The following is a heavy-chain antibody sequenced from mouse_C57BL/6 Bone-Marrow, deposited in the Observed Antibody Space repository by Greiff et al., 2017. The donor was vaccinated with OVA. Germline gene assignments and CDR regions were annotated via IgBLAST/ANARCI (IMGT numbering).Heavy chain of an antibody. J-gene: IGHJ1*03. Sequence: EVKLVESGGDLVNPGGSLKLSCAASGFTFSSYGMSWVRQTPDKRLEWVATISSGGSYTYYPDSVKGRFTISRDNAKNTLYLQMSSLKSEDTAMYYCARHEDYDGYWYFDVWGTGTTVTVSS. D-gene: IGHD2-4*01. V-gene: IGHV5-6*01. CDR3: ARHEDYDGYWYFDV. CDR1: GFTFSSYG. CDR2: ISSGGSYT.